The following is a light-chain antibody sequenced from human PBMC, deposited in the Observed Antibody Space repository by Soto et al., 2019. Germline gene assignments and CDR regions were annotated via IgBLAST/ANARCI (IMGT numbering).Light chain of an antibody. J-gene: IGLJ1*01. CDR3: SSFTSSITYV. CDR2: GVT. V-gene: IGLV2-14*01. Sequence: QSALTQPASVSGSPGQSITISCTGTSSDVGGYDSVCWYQQHPGKAPKVMIYGVTNRPSGVSDRFSGSKSGNTASLTISGLQADDEADYYCSSFTSSITYVFGTGTKVTVL. CDR1: SSDVGGYDS.